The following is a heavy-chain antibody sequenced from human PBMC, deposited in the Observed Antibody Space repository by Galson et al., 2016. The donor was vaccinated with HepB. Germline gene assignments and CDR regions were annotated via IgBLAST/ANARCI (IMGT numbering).Heavy chain of an antibody. V-gene: IGHV4-31*03. D-gene: IGHD1-20*01. CDR3: ATALGIPGTTGWFDP. Sequence: TLSLTCTVSGGSISSLSYYWSWIRHHPGKGLEWIGYISDSGRTYYNPSLKSRVTISVDPSNNHFSLRLSSVTAADTAMYYGATALGIPGTTGWFDPWGQGTLVTVSS. CDR1: GGSISSLSYY. CDR2: ISDSGRT. J-gene: IGHJ5*02.